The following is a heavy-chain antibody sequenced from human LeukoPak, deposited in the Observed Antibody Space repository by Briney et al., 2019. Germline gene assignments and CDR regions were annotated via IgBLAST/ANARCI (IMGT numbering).Heavy chain of an antibody. CDR2: IIPIFGTA. CDR3: ATLGYCSGGSCYTVDY. Sequence: SVKVSCKASGGTFSSYAISWVRQAPGQGLEWMGGIIPIFGTANYAQKFQGRVTITADESTRTAYMELSSLRSEDTAVYYCATLGYCSGGSCYTVDYWGQGTLVTVSS. V-gene: IGHV1-69*13. D-gene: IGHD2-15*01. J-gene: IGHJ4*02. CDR1: GGTFSSYA.